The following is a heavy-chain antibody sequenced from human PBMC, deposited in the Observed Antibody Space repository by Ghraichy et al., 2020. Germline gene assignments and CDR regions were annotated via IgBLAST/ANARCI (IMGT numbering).Heavy chain of an antibody. Sequence: SETLSLTCTVSGGSVSSGSYYWSWIRQPPGKGLEWIGYIYYSGSTNYNPSLQSRVTISVDTSKNQFSLKLSSVTAADTAVYYCARFTVTYGMDVWGQGTTVTVSS. CDR2: IYYSGST. CDR3: ARFTVTYGMDV. J-gene: IGHJ6*02. V-gene: IGHV4-61*01. D-gene: IGHD4-11*01. CDR1: GGSVSSGSYY.